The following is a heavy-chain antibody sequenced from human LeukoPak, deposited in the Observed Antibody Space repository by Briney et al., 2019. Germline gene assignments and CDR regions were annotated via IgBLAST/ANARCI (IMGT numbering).Heavy chain of an antibody. Sequence: GGSLRLSCAASGVTFSSYDMHWVRQAPGKGLEWVSFIRYDGSNKYYADSVKGRFTISRDNSKNTVYLQMNSLRAEDTAVYYCAKVGTEAYYFDYWGQGTLVTVSS. CDR3: AKVGTEAYYFDY. V-gene: IGHV3-30*02. CDR1: GVTFSSYD. D-gene: IGHD1-7*01. J-gene: IGHJ4*02. CDR2: IRYDGSNK.